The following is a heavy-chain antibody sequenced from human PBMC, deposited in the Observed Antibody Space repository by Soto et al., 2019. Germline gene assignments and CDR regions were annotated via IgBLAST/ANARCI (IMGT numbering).Heavy chain of an antibody. CDR2: MNPNSGNT. CDR1: GYTFTSYD. D-gene: IGHD3-16*02. Sequence: QVQLVQSGAEVKKPGASVKVSCKASGYTFTSYDINWVRQATGQGLEWMGWMNPNSGNTGYAQKCQGRVTMTRNTSISTAYMELSSLRSEDTAVYYCAREGDMITFGGVIVFDYYYMDVWGKGTTVTVSS. J-gene: IGHJ6*03. V-gene: IGHV1-8*01. CDR3: AREGDMITFGGVIVFDYYYMDV.